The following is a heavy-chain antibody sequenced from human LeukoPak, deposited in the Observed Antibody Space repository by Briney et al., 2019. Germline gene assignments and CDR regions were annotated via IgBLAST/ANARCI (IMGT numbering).Heavy chain of an antibody. J-gene: IGHJ2*01. V-gene: IGHV1-2*07. CDR2: INPNSDGI. CDR1: GYTFTDHY. Sequence: ASVKVSCKASGYTFTDHYMHWVRQAPGQGLEWMGWINPNSDGINNYAHKFQGRVTMTRDTSISTAYMELSRLRSDDTAVYYCARDMTRLVRGVINLWGRGTLVTVSS. D-gene: IGHD3-10*01. CDR3: ARDMTRLVRGVINL.